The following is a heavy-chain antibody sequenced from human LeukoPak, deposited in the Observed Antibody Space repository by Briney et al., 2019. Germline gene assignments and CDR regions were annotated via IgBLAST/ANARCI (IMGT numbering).Heavy chain of an antibody. V-gene: IGHV1-46*01. CDR2: INPSGGST. D-gene: IGHD3-22*01. CDR3: ARTMLYYYDSSGYYLGY. Sequence: ASVKVSCKASGYTFTSYYMHWVRQAPGQGLEWMGIINPSGGSTSYAQKFQGRVTMTRDTSTSTVYMELSSLSSEDTAVYYCARTMLYYYDSSGYYLGYWGQGTLVTVSS. CDR1: GYTFTSYY. J-gene: IGHJ4*02.